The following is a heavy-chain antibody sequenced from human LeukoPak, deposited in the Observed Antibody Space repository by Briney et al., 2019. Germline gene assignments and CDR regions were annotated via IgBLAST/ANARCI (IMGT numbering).Heavy chain of an antibody. J-gene: IGHJ5*02. V-gene: IGHV3-48*03. Sequence: PGGSLRLSCATSGFIFSNFEMNWVRQAPGKGLEWVSYISSSGSSIYYADSVKGRFTISRDSAKNSLYLQMNSLRVEDTAVYYCARFYSNVFDPWGQGTLVTVSS. CDR1: GFIFSNFE. CDR2: ISSSGSSI. D-gene: IGHD4-11*01. CDR3: ARFYSNVFDP.